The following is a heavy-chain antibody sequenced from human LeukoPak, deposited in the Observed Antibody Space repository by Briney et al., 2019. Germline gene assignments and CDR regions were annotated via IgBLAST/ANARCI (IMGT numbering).Heavy chain of an antibody. J-gene: IGHJ4*02. D-gene: IGHD6-13*01. V-gene: IGHV3-30*02. Sequence: GGSLRPSCAASGFTFSSYGMHWVRQAPGKGLEWVAFIRYDGSNKYYADSVKGRFTISRDNSKNTLYLQMNSLRAEDTAVYYCAKVGDSSSWYPSGNLDYWGQGTLVTVSS. CDR3: AKVGDSSSWYPSGNLDY. CDR1: GFTFSSYG. CDR2: IRYDGSNK.